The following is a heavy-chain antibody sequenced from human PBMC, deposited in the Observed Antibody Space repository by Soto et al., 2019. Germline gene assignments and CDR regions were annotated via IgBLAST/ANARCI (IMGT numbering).Heavy chain of an antibody. CDR2: ISAYNGNT. V-gene: IGHV1-18*04. Sequence: QVQLVQSGAEVKKPGASVKVSCKASGYTFTSYGISWVRQAPGQGLEWMGWISAYNGNTNYAQKLQGRVTMTTVTSTSTAYMELRSLRSDDTAVYYCAKLLLWFGEGKANWFDPWGQGTLVTVSS. CDR3: AKLLLWFGEGKANWFDP. CDR1: GYTFTSYG. J-gene: IGHJ5*02. D-gene: IGHD3-10*01.